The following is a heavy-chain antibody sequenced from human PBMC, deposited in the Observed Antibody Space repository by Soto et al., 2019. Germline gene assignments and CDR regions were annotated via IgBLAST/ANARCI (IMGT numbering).Heavy chain of an antibody. CDR1: GYTFTSYY. J-gene: IGHJ4*02. CDR3: AREVFGPYGGNSSFDY. Sequence: ASVKVFCKASGYTFTSYYMHWVRQAPGQGLEWMGINNPSGGSTSYAQKFQGRVTMTRDTSTSTVYMELSSLRSEDTAVYYCAREVFGPYGGNSSFDYWGQGTQVTVSS. CDR2: NNPSGGST. D-gene: IGHD4-17*01. V-gene: IGHV1-46*01.